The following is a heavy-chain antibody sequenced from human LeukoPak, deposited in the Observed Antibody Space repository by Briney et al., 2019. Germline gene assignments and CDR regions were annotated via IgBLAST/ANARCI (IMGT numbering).Heavy chain of an antibody. CDR3: ARAPPGSSWYPRSYLYYFDY. Sequence: SETLSLTCTVSGGSISSGDYYWSWIRQPPGKGLEWIGYIYYSGSTYYNPSLKSRVTISVDTSKNQFSLKLSSVTAADTAVYYCARAPPGSSWYPRSYLYYFDYWGQGTLVTVSS. J-gene: IGHJ4*02. V-gene: IGHV4-30-4*08. CDR1: GGSISSGDYY. D-gene: IGHD6-13*01. CDR2: IYYSGST.